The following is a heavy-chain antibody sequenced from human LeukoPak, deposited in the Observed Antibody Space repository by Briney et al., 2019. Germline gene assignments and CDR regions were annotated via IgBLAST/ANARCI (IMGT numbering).Heavy chain of an antibody. CDR1: GFTFSSYW. Sequence: GGSLRLSCAASGFTFSSYWMSWVRQAPGKGLEWVANIKQDGSEKYYVDSVKGRFTISRDIAKNSLYLQMNSLRAEDTAVYYCARDAVLSSTNYYYMDVWGKGTTVTVSS. CDR3: ARDAVLSSTNYYYMDV. D-gene: IGHD2-2*01. J-gene: IGHJ6*03. V-gene: IGHV3-7*01. CDR2: IKQDGSEK.